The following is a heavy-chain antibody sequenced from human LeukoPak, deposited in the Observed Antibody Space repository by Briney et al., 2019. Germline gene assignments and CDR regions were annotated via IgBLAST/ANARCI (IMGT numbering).Heavy chain of an antibody. CDR1: GFSFSSYE. Sequence: GGSLRLSCAASGFSFSSYEMNWVRQAPGKGLEWISYISTSGGAVYYADSVRGRLTVSRDNAKNSLYLQMDSLRAEDTAVYYCGRVGRSYSSASCVDYWGQGTLVTVSS. V-gene: IGHV3-48*03. D-gene: IGHD6-25*01. CDR3: GRVGRSYSSASCVDY. J-gene: IGHJ4*02. CDR2: ISTSGGAV.